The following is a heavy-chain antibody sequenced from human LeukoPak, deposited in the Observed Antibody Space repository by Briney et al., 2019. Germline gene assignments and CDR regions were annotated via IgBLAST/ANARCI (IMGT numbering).Heavy chain of an antibody. D-gene: IGHD3-10*01. CDR3: AKVHGSGSYRFDF. V-gene: IGHV3-23*01. J-gene: IGHJ4*02. Sequence: GGSLRLPCEGSGFTFDSYAMSWVRQSPGKGLEWVSAVTGTGGNTYHADSVKDRFTISRDNSKNTVYLQMSSLRAEDTAIYYCAKVHGSGSYRFDFWGQGTLVTVSS. CDR1: GFTFDSYA. CDR2: VTGTGGNT.